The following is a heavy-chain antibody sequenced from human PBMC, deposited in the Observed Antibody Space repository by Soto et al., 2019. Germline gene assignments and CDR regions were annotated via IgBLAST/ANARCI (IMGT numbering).Heavy chain of an antibody. V-gene: IGHV1-8*01. CDR2: MNPNSGNT. CDR3: ATERWEDAFDI. D-gene: IGHD1-26*01. Sequence: QEQLVQSGAEVKKPGASVKVSCKASVYTFTSYDITWVRQATGQGLEWMGWMNPNSGNTGYAQKFQGRVTMTRNTSIGTAYMELSSLRSEGTAVYYCATERWEDAFDIWGQGKMVTVSS. CDR1: VYTFTSYD. J-gene: IGHJ3*02.